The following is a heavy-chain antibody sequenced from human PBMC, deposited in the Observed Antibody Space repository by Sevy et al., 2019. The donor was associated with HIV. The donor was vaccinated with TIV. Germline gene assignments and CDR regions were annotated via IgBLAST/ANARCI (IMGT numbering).Heavy chain of an antibody. D-gene: IGHD5-18*01. CDR3: TYSYGHQSGSG. CDR2: IIPIFGTA. CDR1: GGTFSSYA. J-gene: IGHJ4*01. V-gene: IGHV1-69*06. Sequence: ASVKVSCKASGGTFSSYAISWVRQAPGQGLEWMGGIIPIFGTANYAQKFQGRVTITADKSTSTAYMELSSLRSEDTAVYYCTYSYGHQSGSGWGHGTLVTVSS.